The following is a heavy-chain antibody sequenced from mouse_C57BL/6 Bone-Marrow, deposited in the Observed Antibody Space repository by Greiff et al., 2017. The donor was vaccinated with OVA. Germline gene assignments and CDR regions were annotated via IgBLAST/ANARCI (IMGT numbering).Heavy chain of an antibody. V-gene: IGHV1-75*01. J-gene: IGHJ2*01. Sequence: KPGQGLEWIGWIFPGSGSTYYNEKFKGKATLTVDKSSSTAYMLLSSLTSEDSAVYFCARPLYGSSYDYFDYWGQGTTLTVSS. D-gene: IGHD1-1*01. CDR2: IFPGSGST. CDR3: ARPLYGSSYDYFDY.